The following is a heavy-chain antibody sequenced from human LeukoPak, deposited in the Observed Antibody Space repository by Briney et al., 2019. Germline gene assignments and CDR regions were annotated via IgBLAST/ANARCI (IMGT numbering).Heavy chain of an antibody. CDR3: AREADRRGYYYDSSGYYLDY. D-gene: IGHD3-22*01. V-gene: IGHV1-69*04. Sequence: SVKVSCKASGGTFSSYAISWVRQAPGQGLEWMGRIIPIFGIANYAQEFQGRVTITADKSTSTAYMELSSLRSEDTAVYYCAREADRRGYYYDSSGYYLDYWGQGTLVTVSS. J-gene: IGHJ4*02. CDR1: GGTFSSYA. CDR2: IIPIFGIA.